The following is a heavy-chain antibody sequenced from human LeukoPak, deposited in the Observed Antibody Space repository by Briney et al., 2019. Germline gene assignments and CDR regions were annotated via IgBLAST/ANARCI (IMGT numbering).Heavy chain of an antibody. Sequence: SETLSLTCTVSGVSISSYYWSWIRQPPGKGLEWIGYIYYSGSTNYNPSLKSRVTISVDTSKNQFSLKLSTVTAADTAVYYCASVVGATDYFDYWGQGTLVTVSS. J-gene: IGHJ4*02. CDR2: IYYSGST. D-gene: IGHD1-26*01. CDR3: ASVVGATDYFDY. CDR1: GVSISSYY. V-gene: IGHV4-59*01.